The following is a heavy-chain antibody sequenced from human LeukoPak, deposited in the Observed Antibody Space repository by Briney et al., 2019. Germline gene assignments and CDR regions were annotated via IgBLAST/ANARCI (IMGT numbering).Heavy chain of an antibody. J-gene: IGHJ4*02. CDR3: ARERLPNCSGGSCYHQPFDY. D-gene: IGHD2-15*01. CDR2: IYYSGST. CDR1: GGSISSSSYY. Sequence: SETLSLTCTVSGGSISSSSYYWGWIRQPPGKGLEWIGSIYYSGSTYYNPSLKSRVTISVDTSKNQFSLKLSSVTAADTAVYYCARERLPNCSGGSCYHQPFDYWGQGTLVTVSS. V-gene: IGHV4-39*07.